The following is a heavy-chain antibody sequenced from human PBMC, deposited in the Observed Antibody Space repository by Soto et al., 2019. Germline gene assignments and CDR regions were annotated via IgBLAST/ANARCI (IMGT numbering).Heavy chain of an antibody. CDR1: SGSISTYY. Sequence: QVQLQESGPGLVKPSETLSLTCTVSSGSISTYYWSWIRQPPGKGLEWIGYVYYSGYTNHNPSLKRRVTISVDTSKNQFSLKLTSVTAADTAVYYCARGLYGDYSWEASDIWGQGTMVTVSS. CDR2: VYYSGYT. V-gene: IGHV4-59*01. J-gene: IGHJ3*02. D-gene: IGHD4-17*01. CDR3: ARGLYGDYSWEASDI.